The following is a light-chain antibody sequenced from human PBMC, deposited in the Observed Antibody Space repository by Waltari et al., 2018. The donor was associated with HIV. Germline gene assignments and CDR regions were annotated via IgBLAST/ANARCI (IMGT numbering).Light chain of an antibody. V-gene: IGKV1-5*03. CDR2: AAS. CDR1: ESVSQY. CDR3: QHYYGYAS. J-gene: IGKJ1*01. Sequence: DIQMTQSPSTLSASVGDRVTNTCRASESVSQYLAWYQQKIGEDPKLLIYAASALETGVPSRFSGSGFGTEFTLTITSLQPDDFATYYCQHYYGYASFGQGTKVEFK.